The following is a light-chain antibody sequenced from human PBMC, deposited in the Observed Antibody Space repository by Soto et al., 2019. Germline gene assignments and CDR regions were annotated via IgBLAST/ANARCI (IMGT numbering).Light chain of an antibody. Sequence: EIVLTQSPATLSLSPGGRATLSCRASQSVSASLGWYQQKPGQAPRLLIYDTFNRATDIPGRFSGSGSGTEFTLTISSLEPEDFAIYYCQQRSNLPYTFGQGTKLDIK. V-gene: IGKV3-11*01. CDR1: QSVSAS. CDR3: QQRSNLPYT. CDR2: DTF. J-gene: IGKJ2*01.